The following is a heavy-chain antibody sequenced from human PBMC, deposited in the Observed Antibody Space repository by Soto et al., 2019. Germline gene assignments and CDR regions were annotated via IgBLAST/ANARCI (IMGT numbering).Heavy chain of an antibody. J-gene: IGHJ5*02. CDR1: CGSISSYY. Sequence: SETLSLTCTVSCGSISSYYWSWIRQPPGKGLEWIGYIYYSGSTNYNPSLKSRVTISVDTSKNQFSLKLSSVTAADTAVYYCARAPFYDILTGYYHTPSWFDPWGQGTLVTVS. V-gene: IGHV4-59*01. CDR2: IYYSGST. D-gene: IGHD3-9*01. CDR3: ARAPFYDILTGYYHTPSWFDP.